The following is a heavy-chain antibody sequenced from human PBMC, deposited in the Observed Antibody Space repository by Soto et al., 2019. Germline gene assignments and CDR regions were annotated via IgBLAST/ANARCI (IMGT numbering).Heavy chain of an antibody. CDR2: INAGNGNT. CDR3: AIVPSAGDSSGWYEYDY. J-gene: IGHJ4*02. D-gene: IGHD6-19*01. Sequence: QVQLVQSGAEEKKPGASVKVSCKASGYTFTSYAMHWVRQAPVQSLEWMGWINAGNGNTKYSQKFQGRVTITRDTSASTAYMELSSLRAEDTAVYYCAIVPSAGDSSGWYEYDYWGQGNLVTV. CDR1: GYTFTSYA. V-gene: IGHV1-3*05.